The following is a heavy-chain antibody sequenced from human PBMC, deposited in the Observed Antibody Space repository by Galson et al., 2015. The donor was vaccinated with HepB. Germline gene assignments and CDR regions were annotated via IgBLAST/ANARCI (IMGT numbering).Heavy chain of an antibody. Sequence: SLRLSCAAYVFTYNNYAIPWVRQAPGKGLESVPGISGSGTKTYYADSVKGRFTISRDNSKNMLYLQMTSLRAEGTVVYFCARQLSWFDNWGQGTLVTVSS. CDR3: ARQLSWFDN. V-gene: IGHV3-23*01. D-gene: IGHD1-1*01. J-gene: IGHJ4*02. CDR2: ISGSGTKT. CDR1: VFTYNNYA.